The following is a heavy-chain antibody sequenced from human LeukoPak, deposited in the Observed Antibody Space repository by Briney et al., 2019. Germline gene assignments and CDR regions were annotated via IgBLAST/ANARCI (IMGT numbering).Heavy chain of an antibody. CDR3: ARPNIAVAGGDFDY. V-gene: IGHV1-2*06. D-gene: IGHD6-19*01. J-gene: IGHJ4*02. CDR2: INPNSGGT. CDR1: GYTFTGYY. Sequence: ASVKVSCKASGYTFTGYYMHWVRQAPGQGLEWMGRINPNSGGTNYAQKFQGRVTMTRDTSISTAYMELSRLRSDDTAVYHCARPNIAVAGGDFDYWGQGTLVTVSS.